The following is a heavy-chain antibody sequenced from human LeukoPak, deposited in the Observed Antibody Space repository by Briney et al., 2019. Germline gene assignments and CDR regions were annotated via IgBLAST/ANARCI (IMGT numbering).Heavy chain of an antibody. CDR2: IKQDGSEK. CDR1: GFTFSSYW. CDR3: ADPGKGVDY. D-gene: IGHD1-26*01. V-gene: IGHV3-7*03. Sequence: PGGSLRLSCAASGFTFSSYWMSWVRQAPGKGLEWVANIKQDGSEKYYVDSVKGRFTISRDNSKNTLYLQMNSLRAEDTAVYYCADPGKGVDYWGQGTLVTVSS. J-gene: IGHJ4*02.